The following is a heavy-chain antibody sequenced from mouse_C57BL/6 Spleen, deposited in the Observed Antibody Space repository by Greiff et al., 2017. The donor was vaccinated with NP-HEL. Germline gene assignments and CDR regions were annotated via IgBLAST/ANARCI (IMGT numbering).Heavy chain of an antibody. CDR1: GYTFTDYE. D-gene: IGHD3-2*02. CDR3: TRRSSGSSWFAD. V-gene: IGHV1-15*01. Sequence: QVQLKQSGAELVRPGASVTLSCKASGYTFTDYEMHWVKQTPVHGLEWIGAIDPETGGTAYNQKFKGKAILTADKSSNTAYMELRSLTSEDSAGYYCTRRSSGSSWFADWGQGTLVTVSA. J-gene: IGHJ3*01. CDR2: IDPETGGT.